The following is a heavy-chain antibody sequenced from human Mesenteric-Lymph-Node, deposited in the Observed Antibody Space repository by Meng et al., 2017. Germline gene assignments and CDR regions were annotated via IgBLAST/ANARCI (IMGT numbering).Heavy chain of an antibody. V-gene: IGHV3-74*01. CDR1: GITFKNAW. CDR3: VGWELKNY. D-gene: IGHD1-26*01. Sequence: GESLKISCAASGITFKNAWMTWVRQVPGKGLVWVSRINSDGSSTSYADSVKGRFTISRDNAKNSLHLQMNSLRAEDTAVYYCVGWELKNYWGQGTLVTVSS. CDR2: INSDGSST. J-gene: IGHJ4*02.